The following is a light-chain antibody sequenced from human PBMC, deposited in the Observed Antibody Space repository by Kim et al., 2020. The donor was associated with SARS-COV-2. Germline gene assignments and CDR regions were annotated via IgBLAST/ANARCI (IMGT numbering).Light chain of an antibody. V-gene: IGKV3-20*01. CDR1: QSVTSSY. CDR2: GAS. CDR3: QQYGSSPRT. Sequence: EIVLTQSPGTLSLSPGERATLSCRASQSVTSSYLSWYQQKPGQPPRLLIYGASNRATGIPDRFSGSGSGTDFTLTISRLESEDLAVYYCQQYGSSPRTFGQGTQVDIK. J-gene: IGKJ1*01.